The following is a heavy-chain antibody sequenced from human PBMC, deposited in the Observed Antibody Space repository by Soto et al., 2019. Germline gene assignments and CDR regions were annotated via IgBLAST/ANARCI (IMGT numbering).Heavy chain of an antibody. CDR1: GFTFSNYW. Sequence: PGGSLRLSCAASGFTFSNYWMSWVRQAPGKGLEWVANIKRDGSETYYVDSVKGRFTISRDNAKNSLYLQMNSLRAEDTAVYYCARDRSDWDSKTVDFWGPGILVTVPS. J-gene: IGHJ4*02. CDR2: IKRDGSET. V-gene: IGHV3-7*04. CDR3: ARDRSDWDSKTVDF. D-gene: IGHD2-21*02.